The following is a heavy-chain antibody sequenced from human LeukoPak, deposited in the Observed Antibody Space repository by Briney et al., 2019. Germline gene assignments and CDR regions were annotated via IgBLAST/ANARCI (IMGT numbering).Heavy chain of an antibody. CDR3: ARDRGYSNFDY. Sequence: GGSLRLSCAASGFTFSNYWMSWVRQAPGKGLEWVANMNEDGTEKNCVDSVTGRFTISRDNAQDSVYLQMNSLRPEDTAVYYCARDRGYSNFDYWGQGTLVTVSS. CDR2: MNEDGTEK. V-gene: IGHV3-7*01. D-gene: IGHD4-11*01. CDR1: GFTFSNYW. J-gene: IGHJ4*02.